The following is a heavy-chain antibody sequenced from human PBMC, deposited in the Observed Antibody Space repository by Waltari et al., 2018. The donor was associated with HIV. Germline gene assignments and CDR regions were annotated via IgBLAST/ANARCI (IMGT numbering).Heavy chain of an antibody. J-gene: IGHJ6*02. D-gene: IGHD6-13*01. CDR2: VYPDGRK. CDR1: GFTVSPTS. V-gene: IGHV3-53*02. CDR3: TRVLTLGSSWYFGMDV. Sequence: EVQLAETGGVLIQPGGSLRLSCAASGFTVSPTSLSWVRQVPVKGLECVSVVYPDGRKYYADSVKGRFTISRDNVKNTISLQMKSLGAEDTAVFYCTRVLTLGSSWYFGMDVWGRGTTVTVSS.